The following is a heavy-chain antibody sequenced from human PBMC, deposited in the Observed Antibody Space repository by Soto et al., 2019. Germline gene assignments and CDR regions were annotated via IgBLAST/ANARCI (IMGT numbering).Heavy chain of an antibody. CDR1: GFIFSYYS. V-gene: IGHV3-21*01. CDR3: ARDWAAALDY. J-gene: IGHJ4*02. D-gene: IGHD6-13*01. Sequence: GGSLRLSCAASGFIFSYYSMNWVRQAPGKGLERVSSLSGSRGYIYYGDSVKGRFTISRDNAKNSVVLQMNNLRAEDTAVYYCARDWAAALDYWCPGTLVTVSS. CDR2: LSGSRGYI.